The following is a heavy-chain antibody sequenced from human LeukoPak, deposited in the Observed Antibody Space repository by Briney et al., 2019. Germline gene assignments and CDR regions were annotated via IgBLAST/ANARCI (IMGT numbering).Heavy chain of an antibody. Sequence: GGSLRLSCTTSGFTFSDYYMDWVRQAPGKGLEWVARTRNKANGYSREYAASVNGRFTISRDDADNSLNLQMISLKIEDTAVYFCARGSSKSGWRDLDCWGQGTLVTVSS. CDR3: ARGSSKSGWRDLDC. V-gene: IGHV3-72*01. CDR2: TRNKANGYSR. J-gene: IGHJ4*02. CDR1: GFTFSDYY. D-gene: IGHD6-25*01.